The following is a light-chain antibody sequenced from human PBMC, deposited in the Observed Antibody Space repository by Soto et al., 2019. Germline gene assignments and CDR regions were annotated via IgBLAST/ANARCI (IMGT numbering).Light chain of an antibody. Sequence: MVLTQSPATLSLSPGERATLSCTASQPVTTTYIAWYQQKCGQAPRLLIYGASTRATGTPDRFTGGGFGTDLTLTSSRVGPGDFAVHYCHQYDSSFTFGGRTQVE. CDR3: HQYDSSFT. CDR1: QPVTTTY. V-gene: IGKV3-20*01. J-gene: IGKJ4*01. CDR2: GAS.